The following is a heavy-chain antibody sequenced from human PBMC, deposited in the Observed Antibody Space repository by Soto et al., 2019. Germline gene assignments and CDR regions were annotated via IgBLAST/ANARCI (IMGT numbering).Heavy chain of an antibody. CDR2: IYHSGNT. Sequence: QVQLQESGPGLVKPSGTLSLTCTVSGGSISNNNWWSWVRQTPEKGLEWIGQIYHSGNTNYNPSLKSRVSMSVDKSKNQFSLKMNSATAADTAVYYCARFLPGFLGENEAFDFWGHGTLVTVSS. CDR3: ARFLPGFLGENEAFDF. V-gene: IGHV4-4*02. J-gene: IGHJ4*01. D-gene: IGHD3-3*01. CDR1: GGSISNNNW.